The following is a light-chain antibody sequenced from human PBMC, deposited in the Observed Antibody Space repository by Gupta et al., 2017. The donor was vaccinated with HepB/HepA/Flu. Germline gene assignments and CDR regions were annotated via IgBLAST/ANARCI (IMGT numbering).Light chain of an antibody. Sequence: EIVLTQSPATLSLSPGERATLSCRASQSVSSYLAWYQQKPGQAPRLLIYDGSKRATGIPARFSGSGSGTDFTLTISSLEPEDFAVYYCHQRSNCPLTFGQGTQLEIK. CDR3: HQRSNCPLT. J-gene: IGKJ5*01. CDR2: DGS. CDR1: QSVSSY. V-gene: IGKV3-11*01.